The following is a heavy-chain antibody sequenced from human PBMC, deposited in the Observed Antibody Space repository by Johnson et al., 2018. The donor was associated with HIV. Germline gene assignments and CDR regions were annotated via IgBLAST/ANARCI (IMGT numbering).Heavy chain of an antibody. D-gene: IGHD1-26*01. CDR1: RFTFSSYA. Sequence: QVQLVESGGGLVQPGGSLKLSCAASRFTFSSYAMHWVRQAPGKGLEYVSAISSSGSTIYYADSVKGRFIISRDNSKNTLYLQMNSLRAEDTAVYYCARLTWDQNRGWDAFDIWGQGTMVTVSS. CDR3: ARLTWDQNRGWDAFDI. CDR2: ISSSGSTI. V-gene: IGHV3-64*04. J-gene: IGHJ3*02.